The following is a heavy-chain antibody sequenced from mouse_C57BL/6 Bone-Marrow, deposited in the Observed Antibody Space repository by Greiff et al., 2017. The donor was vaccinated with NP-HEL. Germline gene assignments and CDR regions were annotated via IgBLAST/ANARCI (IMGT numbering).Heavy chain of an antibody. CDR3: ASSDSSEYYYAKDY. J-gene: IGHJ4*01. CDR2: INPRNGGT. D-gene: IGHD3-2*02. CDR1: GYTFTSYW. Sequence: VQLQQPGTELVKPGASVKLSCKASGYTFTSYWMHWVKQRPGQGLEWIGNINPRNGGTNYNEKFKSKATLTVDKSSRTAYMQLSSLTSVDSAVYYCASSDSSEYYYAKDYWGQGTSVTVSS. V-gene: IGHV1-53*01.